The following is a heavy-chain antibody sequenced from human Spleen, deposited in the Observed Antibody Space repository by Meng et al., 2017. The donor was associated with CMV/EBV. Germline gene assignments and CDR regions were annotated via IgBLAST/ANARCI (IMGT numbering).Heavy chain of an antibody. J-gene: IGHJ6*02. D-gene: IGHD2-15*01. CDR2: INPYNGNT. CDR1: GYTFTSFG. Sequence: ASVKVSCKASGYTFTSFGITWVRQAPGQGLEWMGWINPYNGNTNYAQKLQGRVTMTTDTSTSTVYMEVRSLRSDDTAVYYCARERYCSGGSCYYYYGMDVWGQGTTVTVSS. V-gene: IGHV1-18*01. CDR3: ARERYCSGGSCYYYYGMDV.